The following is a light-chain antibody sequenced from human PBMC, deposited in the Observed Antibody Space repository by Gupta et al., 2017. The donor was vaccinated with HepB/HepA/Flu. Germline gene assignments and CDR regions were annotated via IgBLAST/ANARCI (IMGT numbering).Light chain of an antibody. Sequence: EIVLTQSPATLSLSPGERATLSSRASQSVSSYLAWYQQKSGQAPRLLIYDASNRATGIPARFSGSGSGTDFTLTISSLEPEDFAVYYCQQRSNWPLTFGGGTKVEIK. J-gene: IGKJ4*01. CDR1: QSVSSY. V-gene: IGKV3-11*01. CDR3: QQRSNWPLT. CDR2: DAS.